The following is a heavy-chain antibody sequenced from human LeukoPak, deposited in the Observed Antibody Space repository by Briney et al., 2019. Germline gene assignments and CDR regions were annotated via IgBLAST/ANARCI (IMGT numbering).Heavy chain of an antibody. Sequence: PSETLSLTCAVYGGSFSGYYWRWIRQPPGEGLEWLGDINHRGSTNYSPSFKSRVTISVNTSKNQFSLKLDSVTAADTAVYYCARGLSSPYYYPKVYFDFWGQGTLVTVSS. CDR2: INHRGST. J-gene: IGHJ4*02. D-gene: IGHD3-22*01. CDR3: ARGLSSPYYYPKVYFDF. V-gene: IGHV4-34*01. CDR1: GGSFSGYY.